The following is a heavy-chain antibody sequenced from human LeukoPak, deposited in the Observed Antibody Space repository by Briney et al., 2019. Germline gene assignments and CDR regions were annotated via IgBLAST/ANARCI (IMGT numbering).Heavy chain of an antibody. D-gene: IGHD3-10*01. V-gene: IGHV1-8*01. CDR2: MNPNSGNT. CDR3: ARDTALIITPGGPDY. Sequence: ASVKVSCKASGYTFTSYDINWVRQATGQGLEWMGWMNPNSGNTGYAQNLQGRVTLTTDTSTGTAYMELRSLTSDDTALYYCARDTALIITPGGPDYWGRGTLITVSS. CDR1: GYTFTSYD. J-gene: IGHJ4*02.